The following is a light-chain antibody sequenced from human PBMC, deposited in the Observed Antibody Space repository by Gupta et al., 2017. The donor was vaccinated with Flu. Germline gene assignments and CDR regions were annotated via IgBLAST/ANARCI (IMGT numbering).Light chain of an antibody. CDR2: AAS. CDR1: QSISTY. V-gene: IGKV1-39*01. CDR3: QQSSSCPYT. J-gene: IGKJ2*01. Sequence: DIQVTPSPSSLSASVGERVTITCRASQSISTYLNWYQHKPGKAPKLLIYAASSLHSGVPSRFSGSGSGTEFTLPISSLEPEDFATYYCQQSSSCPYTFGQGTKVEIK.